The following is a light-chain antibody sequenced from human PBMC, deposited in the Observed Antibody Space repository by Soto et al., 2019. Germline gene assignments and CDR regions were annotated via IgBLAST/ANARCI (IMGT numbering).Light chain of an antibody. Sequence: EIVLTQSPGTLSLSPGERATISCRASQSVSSSYLAWYQQQPGQAPRLLIYGASSMATGVPSRFSGSGSGPDFTLTISRLEPEDFAVYYCQQYGRSPRTFGGGTKVEIK. V-gene: IGKV3-20*01. CDR1: QSVSSSY. CDR2: GAS. CDR3: QQYGRSPRT. J-gene: IGKJ4*02.